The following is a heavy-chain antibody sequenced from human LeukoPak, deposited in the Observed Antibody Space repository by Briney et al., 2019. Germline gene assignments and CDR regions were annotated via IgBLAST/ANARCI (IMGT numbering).Heavy chain of an antibody. V-gene: IGHV3-7*01. CDR3: ARDRFGWEVNDAFDI. D-gene: IGHD3-10*01. CDR2: IKQDGSEK. J-gene: IGHJ3*02. CDR1: GFTFSSYW. Sequence: GGSLRLSCAASGFTFSSYWMSWVRQAPGKGLEWVANIKQDGSEKYYVDSVKGRFTISRDNAKNSLYLQMNSLRAEDTAVYYCARDRFGWEVNDAFDIWGQGTMVTVSS.